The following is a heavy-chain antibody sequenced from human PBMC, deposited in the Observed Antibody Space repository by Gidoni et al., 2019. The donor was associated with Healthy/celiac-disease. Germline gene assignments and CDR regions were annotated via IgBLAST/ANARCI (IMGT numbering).Heavy chain of an antibody. D-gene: IGHD3-10*01. CDR3: AREDYYGSGAPGYFDY. Sequence: QVQLVESGGGVVQPGRSLRLSCSASGFTFSSYGMHWVRQAPGKGLEWVAVIWYDGSNKYYADSVKGRFTISRDNSKNTLYLQMNSLRAEDTAVYYCAREDYYGSGAPGYFDYWGQGTLVTVSS. CDR2: IWYDGSNK. V-gene: IGHV3-33*01. CDR1: GFTFSSYG. J-gene: IGHJ4*02.